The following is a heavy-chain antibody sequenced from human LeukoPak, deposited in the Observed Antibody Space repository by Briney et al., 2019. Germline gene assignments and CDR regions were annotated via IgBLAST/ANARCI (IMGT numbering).Heavy chain of an antibody. CDR3: VKSPSDGLDV. V-gene: IGHV3-64D*09. J-gene: IGHJ6*02. CDR1: GFSYSIYP. Sequence: GGSLRVSCSASGFSYSIYPLHWVRQAPGKGLEYVSTIFTNGDTTSYAASVKGRFTTSRDDSKNTLYLQMSSLRPEDTAVYYCVKSPSDGLDVWGQEAWVTVSS. CDR2: IFTNGDTT.